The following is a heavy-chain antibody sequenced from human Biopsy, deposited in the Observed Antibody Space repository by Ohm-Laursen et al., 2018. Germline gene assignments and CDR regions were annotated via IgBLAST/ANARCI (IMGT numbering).Heavy chain of an antibody. CDR1: GYTFTRYY. J-gene: IGHJ3*02. CDR3: ARATLDYYDSNGYGADAFDI. CDR2: INPSHGST. D-gene: IGHD3-22*01. V-gene: IGHV1-46*01. Sequence: ASVKVSCKASGYTFTRYYMHWVRQAPGQGLQWMGLINPSHGSTGSAQKFEGRFTMTRDTSTSTFYMELSSPRSEDTAIYYCARATLDYYDSNGYGADAFDIWGQGTMVTVSS.